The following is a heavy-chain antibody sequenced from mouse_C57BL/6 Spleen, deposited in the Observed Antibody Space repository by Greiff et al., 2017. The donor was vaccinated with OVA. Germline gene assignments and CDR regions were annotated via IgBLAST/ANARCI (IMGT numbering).Heavy chain of an antibody. CDR3: TIGFITTALDY. CDR2: IDPEDGDT. CDR1: GFNIKDYY. V-gene: IGHV14-1*01. J-gene: IGHJ2*01. D-gene: IGHD1-1*01. Sequence: EVKLQESGAELVRPGDSVKLSCTASGFNIKDYYMHWVKQRPEQGLEWIGRIDPEDGDTEYAPKFQGKATMTADTSSNTAYLQLSSLTSEDTAVYYCTIGFITTALDYWGQGTTLTVSS.